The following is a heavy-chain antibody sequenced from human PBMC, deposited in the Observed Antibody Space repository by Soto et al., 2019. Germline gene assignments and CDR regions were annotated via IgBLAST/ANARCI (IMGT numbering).Heavy chain of an antibody. Sequence: QTGGSLRLSCAASGFSFRVYGMHWVRQAPGKGLEWVAVIWYDGSNKYYADSVKGRFTIARDNSKNTLYLQMNSLRAEDTAVYYCARDPGTVTETDQWYYYGMDVWGQGTTVTVSS. CDR1: GFSFRVYG. CDR2: IWYDGSNK. V-gene: IGHV3-33*01. CDR3: ARDPGTVTETDQWYYYGMDV. D-gene: IGHD4-17*01. J-gene: IGHJ6*02.